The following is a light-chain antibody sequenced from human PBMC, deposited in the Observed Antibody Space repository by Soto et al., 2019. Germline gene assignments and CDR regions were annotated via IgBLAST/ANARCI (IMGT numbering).Light chain of an antibody. Sequence: EIVLTQSPGTLSVSPGERATPSCRASQSVSSSYFAWYQQKPGQAPRLLIFGASTRATGIPARFSGSGSGTEFTLTISSLQSEDFAVYYCQQYNNWPPTLGQGTKVDIK. CDR1: QSVSSSY. V-gene: IGKV3-15*01. J-gene: IGKJ1*01. CDR3: QQYNNWPPT. CDR2: GAS.